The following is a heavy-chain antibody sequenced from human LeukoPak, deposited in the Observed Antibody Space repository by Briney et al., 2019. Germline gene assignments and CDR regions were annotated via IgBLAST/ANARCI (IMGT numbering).Heavy chain of an antibody. D-gene: IGHD1-26*01. CDR1: GFTFSDFW. Sequence: PGGSLRLSCAASGFTFSDFWMHWVRQAPGKGLVWVSRINSGGTVTNYADSVKGRLTISRDNAKNTLYLQMNSLRAEDTAVYYCATSIVGLTYDEHFQHWGQGTLVTVSS. V-gene: IGHV3-74*01. CDR3: ATSIVGLTYDEHFQH. CDR2: INSGGTVT. J-gene: IGHJ1*01.